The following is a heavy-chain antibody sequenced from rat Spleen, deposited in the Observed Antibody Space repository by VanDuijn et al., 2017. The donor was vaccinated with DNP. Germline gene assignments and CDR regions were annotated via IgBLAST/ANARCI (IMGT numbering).Heavy chain of an antibody. CDR3: SRSSSILDYFNY. CDR1: GYSITSNY. V-gene: IGHV3-1*01. J-gene: IGHJ2*01. Sequence: EVQLQESGPGLVKPSQSLSLTCSVTGYSITSNYWGWSRKFPGNKMEWIGHISYSGSTSYNPSLKSRITITRDRSKNQFFLQLNSVTTEETTTYYCSRSSSILDYFNYWGQGVMVTVSS. D-gene: IGHD1-6*01. CDR2: ISYSGST.